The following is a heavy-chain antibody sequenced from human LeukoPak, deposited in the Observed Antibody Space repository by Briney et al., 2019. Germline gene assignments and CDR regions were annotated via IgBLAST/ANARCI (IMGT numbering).Heavy chain of an antibody. J-gene: IGHJ4*02. CDR1: GFTFSNSA. CDR3: ARDPLRYLRVGHYDY. V-gene: IGHV3-21*01. Sequence: PGGSLRLSCAASGFTFSNSAMNWVRQVPGKGLEWVSSIDYDSSHIYYAASVRGRFTISRDSARNSVYLQMNSLRVEDTAVYYCARDPLRYLRVGHYDYWGQGTLVAVSS. D-gene: IGHD3-9*01. CDR2: IDYDSSHI.